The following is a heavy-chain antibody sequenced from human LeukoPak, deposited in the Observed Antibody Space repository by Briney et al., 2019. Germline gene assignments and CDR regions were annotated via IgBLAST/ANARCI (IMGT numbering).Heavy chain of an antibody. CDR2: IRYDGSNK. J-gene: IGHJ3*01. D-gene: IGHD2-2*01. CDR1: GFTFSSYG. Sequence: GGSLRLSCAASGFTFSSYGMHWVRQAPGKGLEWVAFIRYDGSNKYYADSVKGRFTISRDNSKNTLYLQMNSLRAEDTAVYYWAKPDCSRASRHQGLDTFYYWGQGTMVTVSS. CDR3: AKPDCSRASRHQGLDTFYY. V-gene: IGHV3-30*02.